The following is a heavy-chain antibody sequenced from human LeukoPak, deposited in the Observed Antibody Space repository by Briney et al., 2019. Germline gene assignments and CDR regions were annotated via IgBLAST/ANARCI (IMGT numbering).Heavy chain of an antibody. Sequence: GGSLRLSCAASGFTFSGFWMHWVRQAPGKGLVWVSRISRDGSSTTYADSVKGRFTISRDNAKNTLYLQMNSLRAEDTAVYYCARVAGSSSQWGQGTLVTVSS. V-gene: IGHV3-74*01. CDR1: GFTFSGFW. CDR2: ISRDGSST. D-gene: IGHD6-6*01. CDR3: ARVAGSSSQ. J-gene: IGHJ4*02.